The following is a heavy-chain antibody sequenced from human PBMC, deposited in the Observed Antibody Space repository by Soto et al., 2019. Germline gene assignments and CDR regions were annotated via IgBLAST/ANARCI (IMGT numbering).Heavy chain of an antibody. V-gene: IGHV3-11*04. J-gene: IGHJ4*02. Sequence: GGSLRLSCAASGFTFGDYYMSWIRQAPGKGLEWVSCIRSGGSPVYYADSVKGRFTISRDDARNSLYLQLNSLRVEDTAVYYCAREIYGSNEGVVYWGQGTQVTVSS. D-gene: IGHD2-8*01. CDR3: AREIYGSNEGVVY. CDR1: GFTFGDYY. CDR2: IRSGGSPV.